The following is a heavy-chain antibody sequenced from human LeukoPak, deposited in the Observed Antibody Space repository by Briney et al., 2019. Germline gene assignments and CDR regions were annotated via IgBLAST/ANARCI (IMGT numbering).Heavy chain of an antibody. CDR2: IYYSGST. V-gene: IGHV4-39*01. CDR3: ARHLTFCSGGSCYSRYYYYYMDV. CDR1: GGSISSSTYY. J-gene: IGHJ6*03. D-gene: IGHD2-15*01. Sequence: SETLSLTCTVSGGSISSSTYYWGWIRQPPGKGLEWIGTIYYSGSTYYNPSLKSRVTISVDTSKNQFSLKLSSVTAADTAVYYCARHLTFCSGGSCYSRYYYYYMDVWGKGTTVTISS.